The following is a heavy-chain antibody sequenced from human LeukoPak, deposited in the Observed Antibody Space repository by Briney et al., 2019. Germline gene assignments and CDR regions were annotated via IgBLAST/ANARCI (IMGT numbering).Heavy chain of an antibody. CDR2: IYPGDSDS. V-gene: IGHV5-51*01. CDR3: ARRDGNEFAY. J-gene: IGHJ4*02. Sequence: GESLKISCQGSGYSFSYYWIAWVRQMPGKGPEWMAIIYPGDSDSRYSPSFQGHVTISADKSINTAYLHWNSLEASDSAIYCCARRDGNEFAYWGQGTLVTVSS. CDR1: GYSFSYYW.